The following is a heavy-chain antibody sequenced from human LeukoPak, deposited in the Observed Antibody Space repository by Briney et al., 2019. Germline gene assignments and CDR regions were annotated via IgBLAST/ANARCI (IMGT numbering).Heavy chain of an antibody. CDR3: AKDLIAAAGTNLDY. CDR2: IRYDGSNK. D-gene: IGHD6-13*01. J-gene: IGHJ4*02. Sequence: GGSLRLSCAASGFTFSSYGMHWVRQAPGKGLEWVAFIRYDGSNKYYADSVKGRFTISRDNSKNTLYLQMNSPRAEDTAVYYCAKDLIAAAGTNLDYWGQGTLVTVSS. CDR1: GFTFSSYG. V-gene: IGHV3-30*02.